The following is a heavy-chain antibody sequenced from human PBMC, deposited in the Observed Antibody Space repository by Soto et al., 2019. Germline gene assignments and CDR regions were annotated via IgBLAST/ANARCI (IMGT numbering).Heavy chain of an antibody. V-gene: IGHV3-74*01. J-gene: IGHJ4*02. CDR1: GFTFSSYW. Sequence: GGSLRLSCAASGFTFSSYWMHWVRQAPGKGLVWVSRINSDGSSTSYADSVKGRFTISRDNAKNTLYLQMNSLRAEDTAVYYCARDGVIGYCSGGSCYGFDYWGQGTLVTVSS. D-gene: IGHD2-15*01. CDR3: ARDGVIGYCSGGSCYGFDY. CDR2: INSDGSST.